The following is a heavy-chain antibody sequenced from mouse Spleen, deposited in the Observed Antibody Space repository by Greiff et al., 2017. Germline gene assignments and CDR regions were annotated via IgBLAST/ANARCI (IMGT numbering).Heavy chain of an antibody. CDR3: ARIHYYGYDAMDY. V-gene: IGHV5-9-1*01. Sequence: EVKLVESGGGLVKPGGSLKLSCAASGFTFSSYAMSWVRQTPEKRLEWVATISSGGSYTYYPDSVKGRFTISRDNAKNTLYLQMSSLRSVDTAMYYCARIHYYGYDAMDYWGQGTSVTVSS. D-gene: IGHD1-2*01. CDR1: GFTFSSYA. J-gene: IGHJ4*01. CDR2: ISSGGSYT.